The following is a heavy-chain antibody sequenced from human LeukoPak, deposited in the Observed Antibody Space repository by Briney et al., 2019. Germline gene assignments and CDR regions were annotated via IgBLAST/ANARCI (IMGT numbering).Heavy chain of an antibody. CDR3: ARLVMSLRAFDI. V-gene: IGHV4-39*01. CDR1: GGSISSSSYY. CDR2: IYYSGST. D-gene: IGHD4-23*01. J-gene: IGHJ3*02. Sequence: PSETLSLTCTVSGGSISSSSYYWGWIRQPPGKGLEWIGSIYYSGSTYYNPSLKSRVTISVDTSKNQFSLKLSSVTAADTAVYYCARLVMSLRAFDIWGQGTMVTVSS.